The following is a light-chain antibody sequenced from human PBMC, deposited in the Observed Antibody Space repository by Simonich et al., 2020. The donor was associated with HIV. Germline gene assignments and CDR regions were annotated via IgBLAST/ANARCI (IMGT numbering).Light chain of an antibody. CDR3: QQYYDTPYT. J-gene: IGKJ2*01. CDR1: QSVLSSSNNKNY. CDR2: WAS. Sequence: DIVMTQSPDSLAVSLGERATINCKSSQSVLSSSNNKNYLAWYQQKPGPPPKLLIYWASTRESGVPDRFSGSGSGPDFTLTISTLQAEDVAVYYCQQYYDTPYTFGQGTKLEI. V-gene: IGKV4-1*01.